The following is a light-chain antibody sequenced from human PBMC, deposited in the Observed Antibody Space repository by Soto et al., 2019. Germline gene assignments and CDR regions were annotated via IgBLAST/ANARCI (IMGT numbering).Light chain of an antibody. Sequence: EIVMTQSPATLSVSPGERATLSCMASQSVSSNLAWYQQKPGQAPRLLIYGASTRATGIPARFSGSGSGTEFTLTISSLQSEGFAVYYCQQYNNWSPWMCGQGTKVEIK. CDR3: QQYNNWSPWM. V-gene: IGKV3-15*01. CDR1: QSVSSN. J-gene: IGKJ1*01. CDR2: GAS.